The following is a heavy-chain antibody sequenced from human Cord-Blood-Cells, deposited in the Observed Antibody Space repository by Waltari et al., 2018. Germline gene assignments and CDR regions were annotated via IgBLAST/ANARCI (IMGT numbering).Heavy chain of an antibody. CDR2: INHSAST. V-gene: IGHV4-34*01. Sequence: QVQLQQWGTGLLKPSETLSLTCAVYGGSFSGYSWRWIRQPPGKGLEWIGEINHSASTNYNPSLKSRVTISVDTSKNQFSLKLSSVAAADTAVYYCARGVAAAGSPYFDYWGQGTLVTVSS. J-gene: IGHJ4*02. CDR1: GGSFSGYS. D-gene: IGHD6-13*01. CDR3: ARGVAAAGSPYFDY.